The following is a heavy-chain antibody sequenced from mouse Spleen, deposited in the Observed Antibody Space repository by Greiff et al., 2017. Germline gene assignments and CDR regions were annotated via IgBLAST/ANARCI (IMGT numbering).Heavy chain of an antibody. D-gene: IGHD2-1*01. V-gene: IGHV1-80*01. CDR2: IYPGDGDT. CDR3: ARSNGNYTHFDY. J-gene: IGHJ2*01. CDR1: GYAFSSYW. Sequence: VQLQQSGAELVKPGASVKISCKASGYAFSSYWMNWVKQRPGKGLEWIGQIYPGDGDTNYNGKFKGKATLTADKSSSTAYMQLSSLTSEDSAVYFCARSNGNYTHFDYWGQGTTLTVSS.